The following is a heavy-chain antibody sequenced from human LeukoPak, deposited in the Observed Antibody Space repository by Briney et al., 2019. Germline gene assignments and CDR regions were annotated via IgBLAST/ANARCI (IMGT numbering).Heavy chain of an antibody. J-gene: IGHJ4*02. Sequence: GGSLRLSCAASGFTFEDYAMNWVRQAPGKGLEWVSAISGSGGSTYYADSVKGRFTISRDNSKNTLYLQMNSLRAEDTAVYYCAKGVGATGYWGQGTLVTVSS. V-gene: IGHV3-23*01. D-gene: IGHD1-26*01. CDR1: GFTFEDYA. CDR3: AKGVGATGY. CDR2: ISGSGGST.